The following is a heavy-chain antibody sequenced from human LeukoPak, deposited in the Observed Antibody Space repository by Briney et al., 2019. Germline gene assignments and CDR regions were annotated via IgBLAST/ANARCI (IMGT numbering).Heavy chain of an antibody. J-gene: IGHJ4*02. D-gene: IGHD2-8*02. V-gene: IGHV4-59*01. Sequence: SETLSLTCTVSGGSISSYYWSWIRQPPGKGLEWIGYIYYSGSTNYNPSLKSRVTISVDTSKNQFSLKLSSVTAADTAVYYCARVQGGVIDYWGQGTLVTVSS. CDR1: GGSISSYY. CDR2: IYYSGST. CDR3: ARVQGGVIDY.